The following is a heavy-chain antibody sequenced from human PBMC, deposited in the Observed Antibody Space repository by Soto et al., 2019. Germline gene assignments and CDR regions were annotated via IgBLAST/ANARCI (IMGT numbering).Heavy chain of an antibody. Sequence: SVKVSCKASGGTFSSYAISWVRQAPGQGLEWMGGIIPIFGTANYAQKFQGRVTITADESTSTAYMEQSSLRSEDTAVYYYAIKQVVVTAVVPHYYYYNGMEVWGQGTKVSVSS. CDR3: AIKQVVVTAVVPHYYYYNGMEV. J-gene: IGHJ6*02. CDR1: GGTFSSYA. CDR2: IIPIFGTA. D-gene: IGHD2-21*02. V-gene: IGHV1-69*13.